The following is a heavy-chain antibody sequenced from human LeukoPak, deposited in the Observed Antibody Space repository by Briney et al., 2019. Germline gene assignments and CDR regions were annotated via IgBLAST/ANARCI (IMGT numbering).Heavy chain of an antibody. J-gene: IGHJ4*02. CDR1: GGSISSYY. Sequence: SETLSLTCTVSGGSISSYYWSWIRQPPGKGLEWIGYISTSGGTNYNPSLKSRVTISVDTSKNQFSLKLSSVTAADTAVFYSARHGDNSGYYYYLDYWGQGTLVTVSS. CDR3: ARHGDNSGYYYYLDY. V-gene: IGHV4-4*09. CDR2: ISTSGGT. D-gene: IGHD3-22*01.